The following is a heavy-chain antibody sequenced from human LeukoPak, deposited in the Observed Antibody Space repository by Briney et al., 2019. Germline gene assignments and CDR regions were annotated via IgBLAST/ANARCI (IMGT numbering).Heavy chain of an antibody. CDR2: IHYSGST. V-gene: IGHV4-30-4*07. CDR3: ANDLGWIQLNLG. CDR1: GGSISSGGYS. Sequence: SQTLSLTCSVSGGSISSGGYSWTWIRQPPGRGLEWIGYIHYSGSTYYSPSLKSRVTISLHTSENQFSLKLSSVTAADTAVYYCANDLGWIQLNLGRGQGTLVTVSS. D-gene: IGHD5-18*01. J-gene: IGHJ4*02.